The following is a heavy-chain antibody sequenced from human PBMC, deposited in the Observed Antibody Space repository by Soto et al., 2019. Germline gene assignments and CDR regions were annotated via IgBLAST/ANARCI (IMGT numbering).Heavy chain of an antibody. V-gene: IGHV5-10-1*01. D-gene: IGHD6-19*01. CDR3: AQGVSGWLYFDY. CDR1: GYSFTTYW. CDR2: IDPTDSYT. Sequence: GESLKISCQGSGYSFTTYWISWVRQMPGKGLECMGRIDPTDSYTDYSPSFEGHVTMSVDRSINTAYLEWSSLKASDTAMYYCAQGVSGWLYFDYWGQGTLVTVSS. J-gene: IGHJ4*02.